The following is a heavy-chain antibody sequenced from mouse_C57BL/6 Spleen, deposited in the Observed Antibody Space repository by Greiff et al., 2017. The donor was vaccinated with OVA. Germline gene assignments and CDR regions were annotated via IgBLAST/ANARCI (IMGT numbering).Heavy chain of an antibody. Sequence: DVMLVESGGGLVKPGGSLKLSCAASGFTFSDYGMHWVRQAPEKGLEWVAYISSGSSTIYYADTVKGRFTISRDNAKNTLFLQMSRLRSEDTAMYYCAVEDWYFDVWGTGTTVTVSS. J-gene: IGHJ1*03. CDR3: AVEDWYFDV. CDR1: GFTFSDYG. CDR2: ISSGSSTI. V-gene: IGHV5-17*01.